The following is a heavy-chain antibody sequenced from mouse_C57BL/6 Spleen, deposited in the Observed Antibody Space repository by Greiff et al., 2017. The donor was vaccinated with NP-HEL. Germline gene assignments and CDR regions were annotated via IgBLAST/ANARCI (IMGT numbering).Heavy chain of an antibody. CDR1: GYTFTSYW. J-gene: IGHJ4*01. CDR2: IDPSDSYT. Sequence: QVQLQQPGAELVKPGASVKLSCKASGYTFTSYWMQRVKQRPGQGLEWIGEIDPSDSYTNYNQKFKGKATLTVDTSSSTAYMQLSSLTSEDSAVYYCARYGDGYSLRGNAMDYWGQGTSVTVSS. D-gene: IGHD2-3*01. CDR3: ARYGDGYSLRGNAMDY. V-gene: IGHV1-50*01.